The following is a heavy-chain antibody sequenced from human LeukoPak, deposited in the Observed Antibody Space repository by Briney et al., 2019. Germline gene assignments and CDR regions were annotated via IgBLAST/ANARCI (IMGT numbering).Heavy chain of an antibody. J-gene: IGHJ4*02. CDR1: GGSISSSSFC. D-gene: IGHD3-16*01. CDR2: VYYSGST. CDR3: ARAVISFGAAVAKGFDC. Sequence: SETLSLTCTASGGSISSSSFCWAWTRQPPGKGLEWIGAVYYSGSTDYNPSLKSRVTMSLDTSKNQFSLKLSSVTAADTAVYYCARAVISFGAAVAKGFDCWGQGTLVTVSS. V-gene: IGHV4-39*07.